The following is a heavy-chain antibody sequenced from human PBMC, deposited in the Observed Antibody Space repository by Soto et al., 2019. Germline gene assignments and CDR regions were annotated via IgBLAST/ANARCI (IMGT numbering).Heavy chain of an antibody. J-gene: IGHJ6*02. V-gene: IGHV4-30-4*01. CDR3: ARAEYYDFWSGYAPYYYYYYGMDV. D-gene: IGHD3-3*01. Sequence: PSETLSLTCTVSGGSISSGDYYWSWIRQPPGKGLEWIGYIYYSGSTYYNPSLKSRVTISVDTSKNQFSLKLSSVTAADTAVYYCARAEYYDFWSGYAPYYYYYYGMDVWGQGTTVTVSS. CDR2: IYYSGST. CDR1: GGSISSGDYY.